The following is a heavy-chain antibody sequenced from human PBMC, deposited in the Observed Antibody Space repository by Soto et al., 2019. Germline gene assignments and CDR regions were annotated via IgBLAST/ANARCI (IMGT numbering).Heavy chain of an antibody. CDR3: ARGLRYFDW. CDR2: IYYSGST. J-gene: IGHJ4*02. Sequence: QVQLQESGPELVKPSETLSLTCTVSGGSITSSYWSWIRQPPGKGLEWIGYIYYSGSTNYNPSLKSRVTISVDTSKNQFSLNLSSVTAADTAVYFCARGLRYFDWWGQGTLVTVSS. CDR1: GGSITSSY. V-gene: IGHV4-59*01. D-gene: IGHD3-9*01.